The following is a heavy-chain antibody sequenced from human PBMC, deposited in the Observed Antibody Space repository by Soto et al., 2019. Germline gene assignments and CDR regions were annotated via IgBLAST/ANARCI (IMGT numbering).Heavy chain of an antibody. J-gene: IGHJ6*02. CDR3: ARAVTWGLDV. V-gene: IGHV3-48*02. D-gene: IGHD3-10*01. CDR2: ISRSSTGI. Sequence: EVQLVESGGGLVQPGGSLRLSCAASGFTFSLYSMSWVRQAPGKGLEWVSYISRSSTGIHYADSVKGRFTISRDDATNSMHLPMNSLGDGATAVYYCARAVTWGLDVWGQGTTVSISS. CDR1: GFTFSLYS.